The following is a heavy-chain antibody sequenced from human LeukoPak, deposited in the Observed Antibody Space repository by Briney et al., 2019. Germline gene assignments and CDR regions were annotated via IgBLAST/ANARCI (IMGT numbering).Heavy chain of an antibody. CDR2: FGISGTI. Sequence: TGGSLRLSCAASGFGVNTYDMHWVRQAPGEGPQWIAYFGISGTIYYADSVRGRFTISRDSAKNSLYLQMNGLRVDDTAIYYCAGYGVYPYWGQGTPVTVSS. CDR3: AGYGVYPY. D-gene: IGHD5/OR15-5a*01. CDR1: GFGVNTYD. V-gene: IGHV3-48*01. J-gene: IGHJ4*02.